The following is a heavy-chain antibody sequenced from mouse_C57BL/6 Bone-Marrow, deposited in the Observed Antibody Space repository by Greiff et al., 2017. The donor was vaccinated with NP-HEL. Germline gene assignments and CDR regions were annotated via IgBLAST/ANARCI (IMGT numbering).Heavy chain of an antibody. D-gene: IGHD1-1*02. CDR2: IRSKSNNYAT. CDR1: GFSFNTYA. J-gene: IGHJ2*01. V-gene: IGHV10-1*01. CDR3: VRHEAMGGFDY. Sequence: EVQLVESGGGLVQPKGSLKLSCAASGFSFNTYAMNWVRQAPGKGLEWVARIRSKSNNYATYYADSVKDRFTISRDDSESMLYLQMNNLKTEDTAMYYCVRHEAMGGFDYWGQGTTLTVSS.